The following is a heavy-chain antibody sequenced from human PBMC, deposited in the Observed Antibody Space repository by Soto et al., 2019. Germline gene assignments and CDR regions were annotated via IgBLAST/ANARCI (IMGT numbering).Heavy chain of an antibody. V-gene: IGHV4-39*01. CDR3: ARLCGDYNYHYYMDV. CDR1: GGSMSSSSYY. Sequence: SQTLSLTCTVSGGSMSSSSYYWGWIRQPPGKGLEWIGSIYYSGSTYYNPSLKSRVTISVDTSKNQFSLKLSSVTAADTAVYYCARLCGDYNYHYYMDVWGEGTTVTVSS. D-gene: IGHD4-17*01. J-gene: IGHJ6*03. CDR2: IYYSGST.